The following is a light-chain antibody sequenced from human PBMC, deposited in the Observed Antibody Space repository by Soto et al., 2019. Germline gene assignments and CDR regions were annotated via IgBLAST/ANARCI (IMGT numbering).Light chain of an antibody. CDR1: QRITGT. CDR3: QQYAGSPRT. CDR2: GAS. Sequence: EIVMTQSPGPLSLSPGERATLSCRASQRITGTLVWYQQKPGQAPRLLIYGASTRATGIPARFSGSGSGTEFTLTINRVEPEDFAVYFCQQYAGSPRTFGQGTKVEIK. V-gene: IGKV3-20*01. J-gene: IGKJ1*01.